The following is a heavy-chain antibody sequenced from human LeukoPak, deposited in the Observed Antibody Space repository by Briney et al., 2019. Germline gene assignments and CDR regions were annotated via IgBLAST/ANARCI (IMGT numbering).Heavy chain of an antibody. V-gene: IGHV4-59*01. Sequence: ASETLSLTCTVSGGSISSYYRSWIRQPPGKGLEWIGYIYYSGSTNYNPSLKGRVTISVDTSKNQFSLKLTSVTAADTAVYYCARELISAPYYYYYMAVWGKGTTVTVSS. CDR2: IYYSGST. J-gene: IGHJ6*03. CDR1: GGSISSYY. D-gene: IGHD6-19*01. CDR3: ARELISAPYYYYYMAV.